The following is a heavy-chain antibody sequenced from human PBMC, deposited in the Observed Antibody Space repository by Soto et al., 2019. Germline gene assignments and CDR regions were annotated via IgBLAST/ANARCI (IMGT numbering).Heavy chain of an antibody. D-gene: IGHD3-3*01. Sequence: PGGSLRLSCAASGFTFSSYAMSRVRQAPGKGLEWVSAISGSGGSTYYADSVKGRFTISRDNSKNTLYLQMNSLRAEDTAVYYCAKGRFGVVIPSYFDYWGQGTLVTVSS. CDR1: GFTFSSYA. CDR2: ISGSGGST. CDR3: AKGRFGVVIPSYFDY. J-gene: IGHJ4*02. V-gene: IGHV3-23*01.